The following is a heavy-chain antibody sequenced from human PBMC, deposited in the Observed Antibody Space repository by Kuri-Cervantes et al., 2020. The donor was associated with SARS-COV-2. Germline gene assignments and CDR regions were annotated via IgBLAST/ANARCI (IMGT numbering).Heavy chain of an antibody. J-gene: IGHJ4*01. CDR1: RFTFSSYS. CDR3: ARDIYSGIDNTEYYRLIY. V-gene: IGHV3-7*01. Sequence: GGSLRLSCAAYRFTFSSYSMNWVRQAPGKGPEWVANIKQDGSEKYYVASVKGRFTITRDNAKSSLYLQMDSLRDEDTAVYYCARDIYSGIDNTEYYRLIYWGQGTLVTVSS. CDR2: IKQDGSEK. D-gene: IGHD3-10*01.